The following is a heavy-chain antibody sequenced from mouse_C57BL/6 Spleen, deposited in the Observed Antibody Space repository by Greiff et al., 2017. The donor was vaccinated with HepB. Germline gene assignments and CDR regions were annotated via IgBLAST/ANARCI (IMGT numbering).Heavy chain of an antibody. CDR2: IHPNSGST. CDR1: GYTFTSYW. Sequence: VQLQQPGAELVKPGASVKLSCKASGYTFTSYWMHWVKQRPGQGLEWIGMIHPNSGSTNYNEKFKSKATLTVDKSSSTAYMQLSSLTSEDSAVYYCATPDSSGYWFAYWGQGTLVTVSA. D-gene: IGHD3-2*02. CDR3: ATPDSSGYWFAY. V-gene: IGHV1-64*01. J-gene: IGHJ3*01.